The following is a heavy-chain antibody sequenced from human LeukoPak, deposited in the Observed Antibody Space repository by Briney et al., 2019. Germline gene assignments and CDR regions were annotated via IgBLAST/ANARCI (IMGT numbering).Heavy chain of an antibody. CDR2: INSDGSST. CDR3: ASSWDILTGYYSD. Sequence: GGSLRLSCAASGFTFSSYWMHWVRQAPGKGLVWVSRINSDGSSTSYADSVKGRFTISRDNAKNTLYLQMNSLRAEDTAVYYCASSWDILTGYYSDWGQGTLVTVSS. CDR1: GFTFSSYW. V-gene: IGHV3-74*01. D-gene: IGHD3-9*01. J-gene: IGHJ4*02.